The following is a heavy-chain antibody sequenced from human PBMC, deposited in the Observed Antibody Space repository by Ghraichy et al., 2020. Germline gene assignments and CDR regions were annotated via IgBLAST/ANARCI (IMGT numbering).Heavy chain of an antibody. CDR2: ITWNNDSI. Sequence: GGSLRLSCAASGFTFDDYAMHWVRQAPGKGLEWVSGITWNNDSIGYADSVKGRFTISRDNAKNSLYLQMNSLRTEDTALYYCAKDIAPAIFYYFDYWGQGTLVTVSS. D-gene: IGHD2-2*01. CDR1: GFTFDDYA. CDR3: AKDIAPAIFYYFDY. J-gene: IGHJ4*02. V-gene: IGHV3-9*01.